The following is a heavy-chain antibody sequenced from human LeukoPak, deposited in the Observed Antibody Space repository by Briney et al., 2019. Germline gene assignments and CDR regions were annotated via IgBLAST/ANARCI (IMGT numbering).Heavy chain of an antibody. D-gene: IGHD3-16*02. Sequence: GGSLRLSCAASGFTFSSSAMSWVRQAPGKGLEWVANIKQDGSEKYYVDSVKGRFTISRDNAKNSLYLQMNSLRAEDTAVYYCARLGELSSFDYWGQGTLVTVSS. CDR2: IKQDGSEK. CDR3: ARLGELSSFDY. V-gene: IGHV3-7*03. J-gene: IGHJ4*02. CDR1: GFTFSSSA.